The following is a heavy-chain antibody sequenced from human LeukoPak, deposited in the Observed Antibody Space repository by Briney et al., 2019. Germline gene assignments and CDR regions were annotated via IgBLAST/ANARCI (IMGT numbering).Heavy chain of an antibody. CDR1: GYTFTSYA. V-gene: IGHV1-3*03. CDR2: INAGNGNT. CDR3: ARDSRAYCGGDCYEFDY. Sequence: ASVKVSCKASGYTFTSYAMHWVRQAPGQRLEWMGWINAGNGNTKYSQEFQGRVTITRDTSASTAYMELSSLRSEDMAVYYCARDSRAYCGGDCYEFDYWGQGTLVTVSS. J-gene: IGHJ4*02. D-gene: IGHD2-21*02.